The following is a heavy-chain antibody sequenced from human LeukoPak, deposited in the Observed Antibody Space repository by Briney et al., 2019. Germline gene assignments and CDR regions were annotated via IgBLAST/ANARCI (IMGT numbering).Heavy chain of an antibody. CDR3: ARDYYYYYCLDV. CDR2: IYTTGST. V-gene: IGHV4-61*02. J-gene: IGHJ6*02. CDR1: GGSISGGGYY. Sequence: KPSETLSLTCTVSGGSISGGGYYWGWIRQPAGKGLEWIGRIYTTGSTNYNPSLKSRVTISVDTSKNQFSLRLSSVTAADSAVYYCARDYYYYYCLDVWGQGTTVTVTS.